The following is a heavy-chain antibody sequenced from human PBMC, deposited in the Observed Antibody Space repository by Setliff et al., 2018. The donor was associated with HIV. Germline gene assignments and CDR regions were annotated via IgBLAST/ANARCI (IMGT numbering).Heavy chain of an antibody. V-gene: IGHV3-23*05. D-gene: IGHD3-16*01. CDR3: AKTVYDYFDY. CDR2: IYSGGDT. J-gene: IGHJ4*02. CDR1: GFSLRTYA. Sequence: PGGSLRLSCAASGFSLRTYAMSWVRQAPGKGLEWISTIYSGGDTYHADSVKGRVTLSRDNSKNTLYLQMNSLRAEDTAVYYCAKTVYDYFDYWGQGTLVTASS.